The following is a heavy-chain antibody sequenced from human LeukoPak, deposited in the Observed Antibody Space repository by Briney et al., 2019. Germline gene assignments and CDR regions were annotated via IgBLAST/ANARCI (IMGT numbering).Heavy chain of an antibody. Sequence: GGSLRLSCAASGFTFSSYALHWVRQAPGKGLEWVAVISHDGGKKYYADSVKGRFTISRDNSKNTLYLQMNSLRAEDTAVYYCAKARGYSYGYVYWGQGTLVTVSS. V-gene: IGHV3-30-3*01. D-gene: IGHD5-18*01. CDR2: ISHDGGKK. CDR3: AKARGYSYGYVY. J-gene: IGHJ4*02. CDR1: GFTFSSYA.